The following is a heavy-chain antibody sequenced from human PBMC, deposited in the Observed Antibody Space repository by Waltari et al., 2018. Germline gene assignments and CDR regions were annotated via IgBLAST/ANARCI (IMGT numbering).Heavy chain of an antibody. V-gene: IGHV4-38-2*01. J-gene: IGHJ6*02. Sequence: QVQLQESGPGLVKPSETLSLTCAVSGYSISSGYYWGWIRQPPGKWLEWIGSIYHSGSTYDNRSLKIRVTRSVDTSKNQFALKLSSVTAADTAVYYWASASSSAGSCLGMDVWGQGTTVTVSS. CDR2: IYHSGST. D-gene: IGHD6-6*01. CDR1: GYSISSGYY. CDR3: ASASSSAGSCLGMDV.